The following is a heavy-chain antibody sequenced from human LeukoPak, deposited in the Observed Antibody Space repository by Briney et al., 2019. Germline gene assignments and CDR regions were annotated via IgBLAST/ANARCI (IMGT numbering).Heavy chain of an antibody. J-gene: IGHJ4*02. D-gene: IGHD1-26*01. Sequence: ASVKVSCKASGYTFTGYYMLWVRQAPGQGLEWMGWINPNSGGTNYAQKFQGRVTMTRDTSISTAYMELSRLRSDDTAVYYCAPTLVGATTGRKYFDYWGQGTLVTVSS. CDR1: GYTFTGYY. CDR3: APTLVGATTGRKYFDY. V-gene: IGHV1-2*02. CDR2: INPNSGGT.